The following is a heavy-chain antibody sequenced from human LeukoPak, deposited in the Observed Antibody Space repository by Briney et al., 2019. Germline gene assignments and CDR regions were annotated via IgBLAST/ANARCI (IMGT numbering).Heavy chain of an antibody. CDR3: ARARLLLFDY. CDR2: IYYSGSA. J-gene: IGHJ4*02. CDR1: GGSISSYY. V-gene: IGHV4-59*08. D-gene: IGHD3-22*01. Sequence: SETLSLTCSVSGGSISSYYWSWIRQPPGKGLEWIGYIYYSGSANYNPSLKSRVTISVDTSKSQFSLKLSSVTAADTAVYYCARARLLLFDYWGQGTLVTVSS.